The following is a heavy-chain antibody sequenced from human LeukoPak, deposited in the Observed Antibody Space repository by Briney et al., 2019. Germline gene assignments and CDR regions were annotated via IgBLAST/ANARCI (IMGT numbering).Heavy chain of an antibody. CDR3: ARDVPAARYYYYGMDV. Sequence: SVKVSCKASGGTFSSYAISWVRQAPGQGLEWMGGIIPIFGTANYAQKFRGRVTITADESTSTAYMELSSLRSEDTAVYYCARDVPAARYYYYGMDVWGQGTTVTVSS. D-gene: IGHD2-2*01. J-gene: IGHJ6*02. CDR1: GGTFSSYA. V-gene: IGHV1-69*13. CDR2: IIPIFGTA.